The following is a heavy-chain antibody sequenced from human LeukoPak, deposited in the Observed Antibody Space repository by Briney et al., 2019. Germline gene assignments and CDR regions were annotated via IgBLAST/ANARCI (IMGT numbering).Heavy chain of an antibody. J-gene: IGHJ5*02. V-gene: IGHV4-59*01. Sequence: PSETLSLTCTVSGGSISSYYWSWIRQPPGKGLEWIGYIYYSGSTNYNPSLKSRVTILVDTSKNQFSLKLSSVTAADTAVYYCARASYDFWSGYYTDDWNNWFDPWGQGTLVTVSS. CDR2: IYYSGST. D-gene: IGHD3-3*01. CDR1: GGSISSYY. CDR3: ARASYDFWSGYYTDDWNNWFDP.